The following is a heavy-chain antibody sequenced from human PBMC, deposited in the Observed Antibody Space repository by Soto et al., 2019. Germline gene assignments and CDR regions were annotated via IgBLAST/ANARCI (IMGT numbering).Heavy chain of an antibody. CDR1: GFTFSSYA. D-gene: IGHD6-13*01. V-gene: IGHV3-30-3*01. J-gene: IGHJ4*02. Sequence: GGSLRLSCAASGFTFSSYAMHWVRQAPGKGLEWVAVISYDGSNKYYADSVKGRFTIPRDNSKNTLYLQMNSLRAEDTAVYYCAREPFIAAAGTGYFDYWGQGTLVTVSS. CDR3: AREPFIAAAGTGYFDY. CDR2: ISYDGSNK.